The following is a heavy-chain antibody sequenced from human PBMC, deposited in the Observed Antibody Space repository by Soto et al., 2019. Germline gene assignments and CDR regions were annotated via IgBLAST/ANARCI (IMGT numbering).Heavy chain of an antibody. CDR1: GFTVSSNH. J-gene: IGHJ4*02. Sequence: GGSLRLSCAASGFTVSSNHMSWVRQAPGKGLEWVSVIYSGGSTYYADSVKGRFTISRDNSKNTLYLQMNSLRAEDTAVYYCARCSGWYYFDYWGQGTLVTVSS. CDR3: ARCSGWYYFDY. CDR2: IYSGGST. D-gene: IGHD6-19*01. V-gene: IGHV3-53*01.